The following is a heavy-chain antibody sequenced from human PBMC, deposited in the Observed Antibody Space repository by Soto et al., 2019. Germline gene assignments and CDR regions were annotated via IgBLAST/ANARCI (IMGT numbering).Heavy chain of an antibody. D-gene: IGHD3-10*01. CDR1: GGSISSYY. Sequence: SETLSLTCTVSGGSISSYYWSWIRQPPGKGLEWIGYIYYSGSTNYNPSLKSRVTISVDTSKNQFSLKLSSVTAADTAVYYCARALHLYDYGSGSYYAFDIWGQGTMVTVSS. J-gene: IGHJ3*02. CDR3: ARALHLYDYGSGSYYAFDI. CDR2: IYYSGST. V-gene: IGHV4-59*01.